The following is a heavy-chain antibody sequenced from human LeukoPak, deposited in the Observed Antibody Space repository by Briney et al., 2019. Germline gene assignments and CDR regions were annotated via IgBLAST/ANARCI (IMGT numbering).Heavy chain of an antibody. J-gene: IGHJ4*02. D-gene: IGHD3-10*01. CDR1: GGSFSGYY. CDR2: INHSGST. CDR3: ARLIHRGFGELFSYPYYFDY. V-gene: IGHV4-34*01. Sequence: SETLSLTCAVYGGSFSGYYWSWIRQPPGRGLEWIGEINHSGSTNYNPSLKSRVTISVDTSKNQFSLKLSSVTAADTAVYYCARLIHRGFGELFSYPYYFDYWGQGTLVTVSS.